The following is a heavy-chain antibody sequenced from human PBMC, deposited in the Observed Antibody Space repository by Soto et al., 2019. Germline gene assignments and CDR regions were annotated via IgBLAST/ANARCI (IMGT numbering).Heavy chain of an antibody. J-gene: IGHJ6*02. CDR3: ARSMVRGVIMDPYYYGMDV. CDR1: GGTFSSYA. D-gene: IGHD3-10*01. V-gene: IGHV1-69*13. CDR2: IIPIFGTA. Sequence: GASVKVSCKASGGTFSSYAISWVRQAPGQGLEWMGGIIPIFGTANYAQKFQGRVTITADESTSTAYMELSSLRSEDTAVYYCARSMVRGVIMDPYYYGMDVWGQGPTVTVSS.